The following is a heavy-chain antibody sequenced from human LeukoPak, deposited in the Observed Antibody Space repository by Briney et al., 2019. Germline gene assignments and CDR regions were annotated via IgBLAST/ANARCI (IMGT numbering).Heavy chain of an antibody. CDR1: GFSFSSYE. V-gene: IGHV3-48*03. CDR3: AREEGLDY. Sequence: PGGSLRLSCAASGFSFSSYEMHWVRQAPGKGLEWVSYISSSGSTKEYADSVKGRFTISRDNAKNSLYLQMNSLRVEDTAVYYCAREEGLDYWGQGTLVTVSS. J-gene: IGHJ4*02. CDR2: ISSSGSTK. D-gene: IGHD5-12*01.